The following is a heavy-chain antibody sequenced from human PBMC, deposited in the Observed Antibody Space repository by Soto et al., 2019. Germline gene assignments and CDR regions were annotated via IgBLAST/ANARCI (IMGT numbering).Heavy chain of an antibody. CDR1: GYTFTSHG. J-gene: IGHJ4*02. CDR2: ISTFHGSI. V-gene: IGHV1-18*01. Sequence: QVQLVPSGGEVKKPGASVKVSCKAAGYTFTSHGISWVRQDPGQGLEWLGWISTFHGSINYAQKFQGRVTMTTDTSTSTAYMELRSLRSDDTAVYYCARFYSSGWPRGYFDYWGQGTPVTVSA. CDR3: ARFYSSGWPRGYFDY. D-gene: IGHD6-19*01.